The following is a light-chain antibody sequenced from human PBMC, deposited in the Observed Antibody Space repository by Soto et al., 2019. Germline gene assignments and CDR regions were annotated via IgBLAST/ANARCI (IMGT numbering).Light chain of an antibody. CDR1: TGPVTSSHY. CDR2: DTS. CDR3: SLSDSDDRV. Sequence: QAVVTQEPSLTVSPGGTVTLTCGSSTGPVTSSHYPYWFQQKPGQAPRTVIYDTSNKHSWTPARFSGSLLGGRAALTLSGAQPEDEADYYCSLSDSDDRVFGGGTKLTVL. V-gene: IGLV7-46*01. J-gene: IGLJ3*02.